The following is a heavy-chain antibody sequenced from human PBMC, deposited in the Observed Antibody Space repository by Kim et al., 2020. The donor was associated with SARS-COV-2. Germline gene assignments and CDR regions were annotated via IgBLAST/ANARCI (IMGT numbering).Heavy chain of an antibody. Sequence: KYYADSVNGRFTISRDNTKNTLYLQMNFLRTEDTARYDWARDARDYYFDYWGQGTLVTVSS. V-gene: IGHV3-30*01. D-gene: IGHD3-10*01. CDR2: K. J-gene: IGHJ4*02. CDR3: ARDARDYYFDY.